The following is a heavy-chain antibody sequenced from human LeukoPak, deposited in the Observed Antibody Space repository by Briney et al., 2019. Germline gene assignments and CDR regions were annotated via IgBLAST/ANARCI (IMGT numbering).Heavy chain of an antibody. V-gene: IGHV1-24*01. J-gene: IGHJ4*02. Sequence: ASVKVSCKVSGYTPTELSMHWVRQAPGKGLEWMGGFDPEDGETIYAQKFQGRVTMTEDTSTDTAYMELSSLRSEDTAVYYCATLKDYYDSSGYYTDYWGQGTLVTVSS. CDR3: ATLKDYYDSSGYYTDY. CDR1: GYTPTELS. D-gene: IGHD3-22*01. CDR2: FDPEDGET.